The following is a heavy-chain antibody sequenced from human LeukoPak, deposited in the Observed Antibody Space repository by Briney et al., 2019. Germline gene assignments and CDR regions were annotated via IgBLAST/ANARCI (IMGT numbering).Heavy chain of an antibody. CDR1: GYTFTIYA. V-gene: IGHV7-4-1*02. D-gene: IGHD5-18*01. CDR2: INTNTGTP. J-gene: IGHJ4*02. CDR3: ARGWIQLGGYYFDY. Sequence: ASVTVSFKASGYTFTIYAMNWVRQAPGQGVEWVVGINTNTGTPTYAQGFTGRFVFPLATSVSTAYLQISSLKAEDTAVYYCARGWIQLGGYYFDYWGQGTLVTVSS.